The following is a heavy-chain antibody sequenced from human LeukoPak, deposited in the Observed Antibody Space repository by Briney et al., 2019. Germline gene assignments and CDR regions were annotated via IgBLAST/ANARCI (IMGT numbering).Heavy chain of an antibody. Sequence: SETLSLTCNVSGGSISSSSYYWSWIRQPPGKGLEWIGEINHSGSTNYNPSLKSRVTISVDTSKNQFSLKLSSVTAADTAVYYCARGHSKYYDFWSGYRDYYYMDVWGKGTTVTVSS. CDR3: ARGHSKYYDFWSGYRDYYYMDV. CDR2: INHSGST. J-gene: IGHJ6*03. D-gene: IGHD3-3*01. CDR1: GGSISSSSYY. V-gene: IGHV4-39*07.